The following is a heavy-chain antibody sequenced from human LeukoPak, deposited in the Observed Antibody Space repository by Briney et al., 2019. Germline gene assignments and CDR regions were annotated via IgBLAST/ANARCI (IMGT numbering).Heavy chain of an antibody. V-gene: IGHV6-1*01. CDR1: GDSVSNNTAA. CDR3: ARDGWPAFDY. D-gene: IGHD2-15*01. CDR2: TYYRSKLYT. Sequence: SQTLSLTCAISGDSVSNNTAAWNWIRQSPSRGLEWLGRTYYRSKLYTDYAVSVKSRITINPDTSKNQFSLQLNSVTPEDTAVYFCARDGWPAFDYWGQGTLVTVSS. J-gene: IGHJ4*02.